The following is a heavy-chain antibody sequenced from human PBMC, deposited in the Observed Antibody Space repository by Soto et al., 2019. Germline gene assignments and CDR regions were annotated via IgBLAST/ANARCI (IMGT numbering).Heavy chain of an antibody. Sequence: SENLSLTCTVSGASMNRYHWCWIRQPAGKGLEWLGHIHSSGSTNYNPSLKSRVTMSGDTSKNQFSLRLMSLTAADTAVYDCTRDPGYSSTWYFYFHHWGQGTLVTVS. V-gene: IGHV4-4*07. J-gene: IGHJ1*01. D-gene: IGHD6-13*01. CDR1: GASMNRYH. CDR2: IHSSGST. CDR3: TRDPGYSSTWYFYFHH.